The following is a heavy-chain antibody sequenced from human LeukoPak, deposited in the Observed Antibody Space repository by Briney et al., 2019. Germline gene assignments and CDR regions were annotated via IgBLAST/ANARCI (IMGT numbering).Heavy chain of an antibody. CDR3: ASRTSLFI. CDR2: ISSSSSYI. D-gene: IGHD2-2*01. J-gene: IGHJ4*02. V-gene: IGHV3-21*01. CDR1: GFTFSSYS. Sequence: GGSLRLSCAASGFTFSSYSMNWVRQAPGKGLEWDSSISSSSSYIYYADSAKGRFTISRDNARNSLYLQMNSLRAEDTAAYYCASRTSLFIWGQGTLVTVSS.